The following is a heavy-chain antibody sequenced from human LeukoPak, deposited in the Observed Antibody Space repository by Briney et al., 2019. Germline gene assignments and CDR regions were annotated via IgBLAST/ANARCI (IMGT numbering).Heavy chain of an antibody. V-gene: IGHV3-43*01. CDR2: ITWDGVST. CDR3: AREASLG. Sequence: GGSLRLSCAASGFTFDDYTLHWVRQAPGKGLEWVSLITWDGVSTYYADSVRGRFTISRDDAKKSVFLQMHSLRADDTAVYYCAREASLGWGQGTVVTVSS. CDR1: GFTFDDYT. J-gene: IGHJ3*01.